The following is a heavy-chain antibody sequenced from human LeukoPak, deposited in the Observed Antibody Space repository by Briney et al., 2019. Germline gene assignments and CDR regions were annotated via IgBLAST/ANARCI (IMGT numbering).Heavy chain of an antibody. J-gene: IGHJ5*02. CDR3: AKEIAVAGTRWFDP. D-gene: IGHD6-19*01. Sequence: GGSLRLSCAASGFTFSSYGMHWVRQAPGKGLEWVAVISYDGSNKYYADSVKGRFTISRDNSKSTLYLQMNSLRAEDTAVYYCAKEIAVAGTRWFDPWGQGTLVTVSS. CDR1: GFTFSSYG. V-gene: IGHV3-30*18. CDR2: ISYDGSNK.